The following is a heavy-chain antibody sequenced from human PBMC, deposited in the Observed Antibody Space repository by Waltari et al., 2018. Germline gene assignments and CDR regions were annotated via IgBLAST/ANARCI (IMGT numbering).Heavy chain of an antibody. CDR2: IIPILGIA. J-gene: IGHJ4*02. CDR3: ARVDHCSGGSCPSLRDY. Sequence: QVQLVQSGAEVKKPGSSVKVSCKASVGTFSSYAISWVRQAPGQGLEWMGRIIPILGIANYAQQFQGRVTITADKSTSTAYMELSSLRSEDTAVYYCARVDHCSGGSCPSLRDYWGQGTLVTVSS. D-gene: IGHD2-15*01. V-gene: IGHV1-69*04. CDR1: VGTFSSYA.